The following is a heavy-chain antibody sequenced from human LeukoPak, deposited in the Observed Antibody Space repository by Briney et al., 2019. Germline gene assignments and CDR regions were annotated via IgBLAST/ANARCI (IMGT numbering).Heavy chain of an antibody. CDR3: ARHLYSHDYDY. D-gene: IGHD5-18*01. V-gene: IGHV4-59*08. J-gene: IGHJ4*02. CDR2: IYYSGST. Sequence: SSETLSLTCTVSGGSISSYYWSWIRQPPGKGLEWIGYIYYSGSTNYNPSLKSRVTISVDTSKNQFSLKLSSVTAAGTAVYYCARHLYSHDYDYWGQGTLVTVSS. CDR1: GGSISSYY.